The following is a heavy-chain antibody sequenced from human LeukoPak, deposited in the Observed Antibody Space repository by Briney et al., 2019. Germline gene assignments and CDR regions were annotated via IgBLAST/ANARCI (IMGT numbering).Heavy chain of an antibody. CDR2: IWHDGSHK. CDR1: GFIFSTYG. Sequence: GGSLRLSCAASGFIFSTYGMHWVRQAPGKGLEWVTVIWHDGSHKDYADSVKGRFTISRDNSKNTLYLQMNSLRAEDTAVYYCARVAARYVGMDVWGQGTTVTVSS. J-gene: IGHJ6*02. CDR3: ARVAARYVGMDV. V-gene: IGHV3-33*01. D-gene: IGHD6-6*01.